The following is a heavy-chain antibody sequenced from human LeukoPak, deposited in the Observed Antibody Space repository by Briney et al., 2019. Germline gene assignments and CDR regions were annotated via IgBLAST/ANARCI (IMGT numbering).Heavy chain of an antibody. CDR1: GFTFSSYA. Sequence: GGALRLSCAASGFTFSSYAMSWVGQAPGEGLEGVSGISGSGGSTYYADSVKGGFTISRENSKNTPCLQMNSLRAEDTAVYYCATYCSSTSCYYFDYWGQGTLVTVCS. D-gene: IGHD2-2*01. J-gene: IGHJ4*02. CDR3: ATYCSSTSCYYFDY. CDR2: ISGSGGST. V-gene: IGHV3-23*01.